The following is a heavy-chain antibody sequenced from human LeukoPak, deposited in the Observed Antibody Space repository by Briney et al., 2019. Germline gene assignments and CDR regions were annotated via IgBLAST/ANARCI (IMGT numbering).Heavy chain of an antibody. D-gene: IGHD6-19*01. J-gene: IGHJ2*01. Sequence: SETLSLTCAVYGRSFSGYYWSWIRQSPGKGLECIGEINHSGGTNYNPSLKSRVIISLDTSKNQFSLQLNSVTPEDTAVYYCARENYSSGWSHWYFDLWGRGTLVTVSS. CDR3: ARENYSSGWSHWYFDL. CDR1: GRSFSGYY. V-gene: IGHV4-34*01. CDR2: INHSGGT.